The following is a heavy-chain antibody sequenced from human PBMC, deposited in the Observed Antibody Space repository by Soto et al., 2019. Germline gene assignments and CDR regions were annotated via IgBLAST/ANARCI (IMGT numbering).Heavy chain of an antibody. CDR3: ARLRFYSSSAGDAFDI. CDR1: GGSISSYY. D-gene: IGHD6-6*01. Sequence: QVQLQESGPGLVKPSETLSLTCTVSGGSISSYYWSWIRQPPGKGLEWIGYIYYSGSTNYNPSLKSRVTISVDTSKNQFSLKLSSVTAADTAVYYCARLRFYSSSAGDAFDIWGQGTMVTVSS. J-gene: IGHJ3*02. V-gene: IGHV4-59*08. CDR2: IYYSGST.